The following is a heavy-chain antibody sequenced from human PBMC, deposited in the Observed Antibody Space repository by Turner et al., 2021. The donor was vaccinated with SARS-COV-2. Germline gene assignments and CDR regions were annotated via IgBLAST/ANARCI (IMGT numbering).Heavy chain of an antibody. CDR2: FDPEDGET. Sequence: QVQLVQSGAEVKKPGASVKVTCKVSGYTLIELSMPWGRQAPGKGLEWMGGFDPEDGETIYAQKFQGRVTMTEDTSTDTAYMELSSLRSEDTAVYYCATAPANYYDSSGSKGFYYYYYGMDVWGQGTTVTVSS. CDR1: GYTLIELS. D-gene: IGHD3-22*01. CDR3: ATAPANYYDSSGSKGFYYYYYGMDV. V-gene: IGHV1-24*01. J-gene: IGHJ6*02.